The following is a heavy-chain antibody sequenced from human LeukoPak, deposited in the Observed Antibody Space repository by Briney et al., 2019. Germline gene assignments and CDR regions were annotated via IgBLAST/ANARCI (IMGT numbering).Heavy chain of an antibody. CDR3: ARAETRITIFGAPFH. CDR1: GYTFTGYY. Sequence: GASVKVSCKASGYTFTGYYMHWVRQAPGQGLEWMGWINPNSGGTNYAQKFQGRVTMTRDTSISTAYMELSRLRSDDTAVYYCARAETRITIFGAPFHWGQGTLVTVSS. J-gene: IGHJ4*02. D-gene: IGHD3-3*01. V-gene: IGHV1-2*02. CDR2: INPNSGGT.